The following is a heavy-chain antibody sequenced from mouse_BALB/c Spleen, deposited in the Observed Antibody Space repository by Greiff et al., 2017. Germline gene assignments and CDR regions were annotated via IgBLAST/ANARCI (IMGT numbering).Heavy chain of an antibody. D-gene: IGHD1-1*01. Sequence: VQLQQSGPGLVKPSQSLSLTCTVTGYSITSDYAWNWIRQFPGNKLEWMGYISYSGSTSYNPSLKSRISITRDASKNQFFLQLNSVTTEDTATYYCARGGDLRYRYFDVWGAGTTVTVSS. CDR2: ISYSGST. CDR3: ARGGDLRYRYFDV. J-gene: IGHJ1*01. V-gene: IGHV3-2*02. CDR1: GYSITSDYA.